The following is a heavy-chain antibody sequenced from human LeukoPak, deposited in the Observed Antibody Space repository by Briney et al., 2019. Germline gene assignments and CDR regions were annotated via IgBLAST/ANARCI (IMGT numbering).Heavy chain of an antibody. CDR1: GFTFSSYS. CDR3: AKVPQVKTTHPFDN. CDR2: ISGSGGST. J-gene: IGHJ4*02. Sequence: GGSLRLSCAASGFTFSSYSMNWVRQAPGKGLEWVSVISGSGGSTYYADSVKGRFTISRDNPKNTLYLQMNSLRAEDTAVYYCAKVPQVKTTHPFDNWGQGTLVTVSS. V-gene: IGHV3-23*01. D-gene: IGHD4-17*01.